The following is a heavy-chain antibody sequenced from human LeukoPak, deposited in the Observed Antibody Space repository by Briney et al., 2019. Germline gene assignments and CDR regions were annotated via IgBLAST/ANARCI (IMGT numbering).Heavy chain of an antibody. Sequence: PGGSLRLSCEVSGVNSSGNWMHWVRQAPGKGLVWVSRVSSDGSSITYADSVKGRFIISRDTAKNTVFLQMNSLRAEDTAIYYCARDTRRADYDFWNGFYVNRYYFYMDVWGKGTTVTVSS. CDR1: GVNSSGNW. D-gene: IGHD3-3*01. V-gene: IGHV3-74*01. CDR2: VSSDGSSI. CDR3: ARDTRRADYDFWNGFYVNRYYFYMDV. J-gene: IGHJ6*03.